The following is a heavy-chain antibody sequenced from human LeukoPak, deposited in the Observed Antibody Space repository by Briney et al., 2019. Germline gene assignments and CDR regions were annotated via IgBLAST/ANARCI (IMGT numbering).Heavy chain of an antibody. Sequence: SETLSLTCTVSGGSIKSYFWSWIRQSPGKGLEWIGYIYHSGTTVYNPSLKSRVTISVDTSKTQFSLKLSSVTAADTAVYYCAAAYCGGDCYPNWYFDLWGRGTLVTVSS. CDR3: AAAYCGGDCYPNWYFDL. V-gene: IGHV4-59*01. CDR2: IYHSGTT. J-gene: IGHJ2*01. CDR1: GGSIKSYF. D-gene: IGHD2-21*01.